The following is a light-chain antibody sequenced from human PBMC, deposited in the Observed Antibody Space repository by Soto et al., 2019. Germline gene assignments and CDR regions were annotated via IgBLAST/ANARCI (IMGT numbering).Light chain of an antibody. CDR1: QSISSN. Sequence: EIMMTQSPTTLSVSPWERVTLSCNASQSISSNLAWYQQTPGHAPRLLISLASARATGVPAGFSGSGSGTEFTLTIRRLQPDDFATYYCQQYNSYWTFGQGTKVDIK. V-gene: IGKV3-15*01. J-gene: IGKJ1*01. CDR3: QQYNSYWT. CDR2: LAS.